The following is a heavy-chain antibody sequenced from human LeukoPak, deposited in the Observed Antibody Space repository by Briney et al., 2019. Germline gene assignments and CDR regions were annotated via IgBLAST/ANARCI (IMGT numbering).Heavy chain of an antibody. V-gene: IGHV3-23*01. Sequence: PGGSLRLSYAPSGFTFSGYAMSWVRQAPGKGLEWVAVISGGGSGTYYADSVRGRFTISRDNSKNTVYLQMNSLRAEDTAIYYCAKAVGSSGYFSRDAFDIWGQGTMVTVSS. D-gene: IGHD3-22*01. J-gene: IGHJ3*02. CDR3: AKAVGSSGYFSRDAFDI. CDR1: GFTFSGYA. CDR2: ISGGGSGT.